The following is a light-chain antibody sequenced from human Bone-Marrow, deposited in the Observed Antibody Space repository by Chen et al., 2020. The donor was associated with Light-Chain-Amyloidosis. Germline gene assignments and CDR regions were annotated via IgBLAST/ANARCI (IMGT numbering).Light chain of an antibody. CDR3: SSYASSSLYV. Sequence: QSALTQPASVSGSPGQSITISCPGTSSDVGGYNYVSWYQPHPGKAPKLMIYDVSNRPSGVSNRLSASKSGNTASLTISGLQAADEADYYCSSYASSSLYVFGTGTKVTVL. CDR1: SSDVGGYNY. CDR2: DVS. V-gene: IGLV2-14*03. J-gene: IGLJ1*01.